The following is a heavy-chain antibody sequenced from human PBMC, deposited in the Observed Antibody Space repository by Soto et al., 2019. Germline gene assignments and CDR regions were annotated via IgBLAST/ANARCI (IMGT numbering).Heavy chain of an antibody. Sequence: QVQLVQSGAEVKKPGSSVKVSCKASGGTFSSYAISWVRQAPGQGLAWMGGIIPIFGTANYAQKFQGRVTITADESTSTAYMELSSMRSEDTAVYYCARGIPTVVTPGYCQHWGQGTLVTVSS. CDR1: GGTFSSYA. CDR3: ARGIPTVVTPGYCQH. CDR2: IIPIFGTA. D-gene: IGHD4-17*01. J-gene: IGHJ1*01. V-gene: IGHV1-69*01.